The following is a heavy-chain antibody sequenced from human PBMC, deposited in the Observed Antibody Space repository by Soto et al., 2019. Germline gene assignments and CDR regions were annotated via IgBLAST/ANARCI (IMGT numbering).Heavy chain of an antibody. D-gene: IGHD5-12*01. CDR2: IISLFGTP. Sequence: QVQLVQSGGEVKKPGSSVKVSFKASGDTFTHHVVNWVRQAPGQGLEWMGGIISLFGTPNYSQRFQGRVTITADESTATSYMELSSLRSEDTAVYYCARDLGSGYDPGDYWGQGTLVTVSS. J-gene: IGHJ4*02. V-gene: IGHV1-69*12. CDR1: GDTFTHHV. CDR3: ARDLGSGYDPGDY.